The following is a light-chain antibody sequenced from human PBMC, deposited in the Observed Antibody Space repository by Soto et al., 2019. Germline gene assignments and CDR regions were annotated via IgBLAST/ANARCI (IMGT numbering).Light chain of an antibody. Sequence: QSVLTQPPSVSVAPGQRVTISCTGSSSNIGAGYNVHWYQQLPGTAPKLLIYGNSNRPSGVPDRCSGSKSGTSASLAITGRQAEDEADYYCQSYDSSLSGWVFGGGTKLTVL. V-gene: IGLV1-40*01. J-gene: IGLJ3*02. CDR2: GNS. CDR1: SSNIGAGYN. CDR3: QSYDSSLSGWV.